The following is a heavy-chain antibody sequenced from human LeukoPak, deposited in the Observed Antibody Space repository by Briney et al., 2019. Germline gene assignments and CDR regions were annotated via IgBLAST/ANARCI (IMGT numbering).Heavy chain of an antibody. CDR1: GFTFSSYS. CDR2: ISSSSSYI. V-gene: IGHV3-21*03. J-gene: IGHJ4*02. Sequence: GGSLRLSCAASGFTFSSYSMNWVRQAPGKGLEWVSSISSSSSYIYYADSVKGRFTISRDNAKKSLYLQMNSLRAEDTAVYYCARDCWDYGSGSYCGIDYWGQGTLVTVSS. D-gene: IGHD3-10*01. CDR3: ARDCWDYGSGSYCGIDY.